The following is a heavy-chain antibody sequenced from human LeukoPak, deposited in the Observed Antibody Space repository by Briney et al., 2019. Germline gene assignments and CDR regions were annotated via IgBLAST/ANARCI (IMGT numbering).Heavy chain of an antibody. D-gene: IGHD3-10*01. Sequence: PGGSLRLSCAASGFTFSSYAMSWVRQAPGKGLEWVSAISGSGGSTYYADSVKGRFTISRDNSKNTLYLQMNSLRAEDTAVYYCARDGAWFGNHDNYYYYYGMDVWGQGTTVTVSS. CDR3: ARDGAWFGNHDNYYYYYGMDV. J-gene: IGHJ6*02. CDR1: GFTFSSYA. CDR2: ISGSGGST. V-gene: IGHV3-23*01.